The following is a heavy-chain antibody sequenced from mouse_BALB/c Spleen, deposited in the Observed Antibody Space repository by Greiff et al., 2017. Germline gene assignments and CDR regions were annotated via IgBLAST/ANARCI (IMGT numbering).Heavy chain of an antibody. D-gene: IGHD1-1*01. CDR2: IRNKANGYTT. V-gene: IGHV7-3*02. CDR3: ARALYGSSSYYYAMDY. Sequence: EVMLVESGGGLVQPGGSLRLSCATSGFTFTDYYMSWVRQPPGKALEWLGFIRNKANGYTTEYSASVKGRFTISRDNSQSILYLQMNTLRAEDSATYYCARALYGSSSYYYAMDYWGQGTSVTVSS. CDR1: GFTFTDYY. J-gene: IGHJ4*01.